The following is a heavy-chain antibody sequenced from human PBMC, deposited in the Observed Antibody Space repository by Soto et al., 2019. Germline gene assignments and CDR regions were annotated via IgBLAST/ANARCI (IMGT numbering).Heavy chain of an antibody. CDR2: INPSGGST. CDR3: ARDTIQLERRGYFDY. V-gene: IGHV1-46*01. CDR1: GYTFTSYY. D-gene: IGHD1-1*01. Sequence: ASVKVSCKASGYTFTSYYMHWVRQAPGQGLEWMGIINPSGGSTSYAQKFQGRVTMTRDTSTSTVYMELSSLRSEDTAVHYCARDTIQLERRGYFDYWGQGTLVTVSS. J-gene: IGHJ4*02.